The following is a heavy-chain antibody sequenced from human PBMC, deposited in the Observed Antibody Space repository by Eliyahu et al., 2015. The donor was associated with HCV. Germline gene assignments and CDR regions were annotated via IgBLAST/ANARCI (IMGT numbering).Heavy chain of an antibody. CDR1: GGXITTYX. D-gene: IGHD6-19*01. J-gene: IGHJ5*02. CDR3: ASGGGGIAVAGTGGWFDP. CDR2: IHHRGST. Sequence: QVQLQESGPGLVKPSETLSLTCTVSGGXITTYXWXWIRQPPGKGLEGIGYIHHRGSTTYTPSLKSRVXISVDTSRNQFSLNLTSVTAADTAVYYCASGGGGIAVAGTGGWFDPWGQGTLVTVSS. V-gene: IGHV4-59*01.